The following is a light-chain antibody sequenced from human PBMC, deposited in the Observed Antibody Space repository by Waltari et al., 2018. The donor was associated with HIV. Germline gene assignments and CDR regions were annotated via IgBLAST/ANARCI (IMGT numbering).Light chain of an antibody. J-gene: IGKJ4*01. Sequence: DIQMTQSPSSLSASVGDRVTITCRASQGISNYLAWYHQRPGKVPKLLIYAASTLQSGVPSRFSGSGSGTDFTLTISSLQPEDVATYYCQKYNSPVTFGGGTKVEIK. CDR2: AAS. V-gene: IGKV1-27*01. CDR3: QKYNSPVT. CDR1: QGISNY.